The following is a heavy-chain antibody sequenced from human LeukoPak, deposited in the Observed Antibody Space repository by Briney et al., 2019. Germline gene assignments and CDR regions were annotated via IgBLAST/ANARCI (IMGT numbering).Heavy chain of an antibody. CDR2: ISGSGGST. Sequence: TGGSLRLSCAASGFTFSSYAMSWVRQAPGKGLEWVSAISGSGGSTYYADSVKGRFTISRDNSKNTLYLQMNSLRAEDTAVYCCAKEFSGIAVAGTDYWGQGTLVTVSS. J-gene: IGHJ4*02. CDR3: AKEFSGIAVAGTDY. V-gene: IGHV3-23*01. D-gene: IGHD6-19*01. CDR1: GFTFSSYA.